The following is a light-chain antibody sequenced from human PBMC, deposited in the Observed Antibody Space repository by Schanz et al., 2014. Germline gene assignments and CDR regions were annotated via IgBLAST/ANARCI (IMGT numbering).Light chain of an antibody. J-gene: IGKJ4*01. V-gene: IGKV3-20*01. CDR3: QQYNNWPLT. CDR1: QSVNSN. CDR2: GAS. Sequence: EIVLTQSPGTLSLSPGERATLSCRASQSVNSNLAWYQHKPGQASRLLIYGASSRATGIPDRFSGSGSGTDFTLTISRLEPEDFAVYYCQQYNNWPLTFGGGTKVEIK.